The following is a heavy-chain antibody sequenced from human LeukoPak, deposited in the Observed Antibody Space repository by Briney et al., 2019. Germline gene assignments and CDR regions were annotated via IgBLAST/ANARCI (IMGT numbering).Heavy chain of an antibody. D-gene: IGHD5-12*01. CDR3: ARVKYSGAIDY. Sequence: PSETLSLTCTVSGGSIGSYYWGWIRQPPGKGPEWIGIINYSGSTNYNPSLKSRVTISVDTSKNQFSLKLSSVTAADTAVYYCARVKYSGAIDYWGQGTLVTVSS. CDR1: GGSIGSYY. V-gene: IGHV4-59*01. CDR2: INYSGST. J-gene: IGHJ4*02.